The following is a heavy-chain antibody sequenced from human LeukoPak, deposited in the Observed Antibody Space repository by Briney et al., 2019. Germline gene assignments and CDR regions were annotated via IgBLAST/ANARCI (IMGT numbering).Heavy chain of an antibody. D-gene: IGHD3-22*01. CDR2: INPNSGGT. CDR1: GYTFTGYY. CDR3: ARYYYYDSSGYYYDY. Sequence: EASVKVSCKASGYTFTGYYMHWVRQAPGQGLEWMGWINPNSGGTNYAQKFQGRVTMTRDTSISTAYMELSRLRSDDTAAYYCARYYYYDSSGYYYDYWGQGTLVTVSS. J-gene: IGHJ4*02. V-gene: IGHV1-2*02.